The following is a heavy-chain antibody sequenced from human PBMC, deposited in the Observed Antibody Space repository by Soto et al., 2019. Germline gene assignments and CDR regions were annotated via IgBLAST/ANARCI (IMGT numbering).Heavy chain of an antibody. J-gene: IGHJ6*02. D-gene: IGHD2-21*01. CDR1: GGSISSGGYY. V-gene: IGHV4-31*03. CDR2: IYYSGST. Sequence: QVQLQESGPGLVKPSQTLSLTCTVSGGSISSGGYYWSWIRQHPGKGLEWIGYIYYSGSTYYNPSLKSRVTRSVDTSKNKFSLKLSSVTAADTAVYYCAASCVGCGGFNYYGMDVWGQGTTVTVSS. CDR3: AASCVGCGGFNYYGMDV.